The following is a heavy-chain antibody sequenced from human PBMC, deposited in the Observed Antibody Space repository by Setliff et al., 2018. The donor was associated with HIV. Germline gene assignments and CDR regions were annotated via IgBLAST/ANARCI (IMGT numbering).Heavy chain of an antibody. V-gene: IGHV3-30*07. CDR2: VSSGGGTK. J-gene: IGHJ6*03. Sequence: PGGSLRLSCAASGFDFSGFWMSWARQTPGKGLEWVAVVSSGGGTKYYTDSVKGRFIISRDNAKNSLYLEMNSLRAEDTAVYYCALAARPSYYYYYYMDVWGKGTTVTVSS. CDR3: ALAARPSYYYYYYMDV. CDR1: GFDFSGFW. D-gene: IGHD6-6*01.